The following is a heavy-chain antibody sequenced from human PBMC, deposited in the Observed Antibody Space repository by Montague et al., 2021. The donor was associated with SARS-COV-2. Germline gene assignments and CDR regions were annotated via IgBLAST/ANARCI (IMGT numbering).Heavy chain of an antibody. Sequence: SLRLSCAASGFTFSSYGMTWVRQAPGKGLEWVSTISDSGGSTYYADSVKGRFTISRDNSKNTLYLQMNSLRAKDTVVYYCANRGVRYFDAQGVWYYFDYWGQGTLVTVSS. CDR2: ISDSGGST. CDR3: ANRGVRYFDAQGVWYYFDY. V-gene: IGHV3-23*01. CDR1: GFTFSSYG. D-gene: IGHD3-9*01. J-gene: IGHJ4*02.